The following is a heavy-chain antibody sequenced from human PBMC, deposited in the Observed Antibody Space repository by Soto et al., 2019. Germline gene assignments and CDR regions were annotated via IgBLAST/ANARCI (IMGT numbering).Heavy chain of an antibody. Sequence: GGSLRLSCAASGFTFSSYAMSWVRQAPGKGLEWVSAISGSGGSTYYADSVKGRFTISRDNSKNTLYLQMNSLRADDTAVYYCAKDLPRIAARPPNYFDYWGQGTLVTVSS. J-gene: IGHJ4*02. CDR2: ISGSGGST. CDR1: GFTFSSYA. D-gene: IGHD6-6*01. V-gene: IGHV3-23*01. CDR3: AKDLPRIAARPPNYFDY.